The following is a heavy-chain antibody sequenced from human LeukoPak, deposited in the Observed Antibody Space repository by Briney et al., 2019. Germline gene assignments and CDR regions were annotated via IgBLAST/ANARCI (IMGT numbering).Heavy chain of an antibody. CDR3: ARAPSYGDYTFDY. CDR1: GFTVSSND. V-gene: IGHV3-53*01. D-gene: IGHD4-17*01. Sequence: GGSLRLSCAASGFTVSSNDMSWVRQAPGKGLEWVSVIYSGGSTYYADSVKGRFTISRDNSKNTLYLQMNSLRAEDTAVYYCARAPSYGDYTFDYWGQGTLVTVSS. J-gene: IGHJ4*02. CDR2: IYSGGST.